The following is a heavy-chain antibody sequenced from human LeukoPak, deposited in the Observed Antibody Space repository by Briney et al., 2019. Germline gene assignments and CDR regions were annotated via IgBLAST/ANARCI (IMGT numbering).Heavy chain of an antibody. CDR1: AYSFTNFD. CDR2: MNPNSGNK. V-gene: IGHV1-8*01. CDR3: ARGPQWRGDYYYMDV. D-gene: IGHD6-19*01. Sequence: APVKVSCKASAYSFTNFDINWVRQATGQGLEWMGWMNPNSGNKGYAQKFQGRVSMTMNTSITTAHMELNSLRSEDTAVYYCARGPQWRGDYYYMDVWGRGTTVTVSS. J-gene: IGHJ6*03.